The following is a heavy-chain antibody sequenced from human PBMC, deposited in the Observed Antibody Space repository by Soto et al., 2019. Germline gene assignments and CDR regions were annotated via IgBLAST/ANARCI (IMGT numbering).Heavy chain of an antibody. V-gene: IGHV3-9*01. J-gene: IGHJ6*03. CDR3: ARGLGFSFYYIEV. CDR1: GFTFDDYA. D-gene: IGHD6-25*01. Sequence: GGSLRLSCAASGFTFDDYAMHWVRQAPGKGLEWVSGISWNSGGTDYAASVKGRFTISRDNAKNSLYLQMNSLRAEDTALYYCARGLGFSFYYIEVWGKGTTVTVSS. CDR2: ISWNSGGT.